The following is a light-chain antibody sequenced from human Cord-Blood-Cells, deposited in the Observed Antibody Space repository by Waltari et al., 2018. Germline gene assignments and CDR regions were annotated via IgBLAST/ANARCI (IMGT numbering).Light chain of an antibody. CDR2: EVS. V-gene: IGLV2-23*02. CDR1: SSDVGRYNL. CDR3: CSYAGSSTPYV. J-gene: IGLJ1*01. Sequence: QSALTQPASVSGSPGQSITISCTGTSSDVGRYNLVFWYQQHPCKAPKLMIYEVSKRPSGVSNRFSGSKSGNTASLTISGLQAEDEADYYCCSYAGSSTPYVFGTGTKVTVL.